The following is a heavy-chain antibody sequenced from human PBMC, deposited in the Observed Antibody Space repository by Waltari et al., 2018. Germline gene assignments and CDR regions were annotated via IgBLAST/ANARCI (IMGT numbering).Heavy chain of an antibody. Sequence: QVLLLQSGAEVQKPGASVKVSCNVSGSSLSDLAIHTWRQSPGKGLEWMGGLDPETEEKFYSQSFQGRITMTEDTSTDTAYMELSSLRSEDTAVYYCATAPLYDSRGYYKHYFDFWGQGTLVTVSS. CDR2: LDPETEEK. D-gene: IGHD3-22*01. J-gene: IGHJ4*02. CDR1: GSSLSDLA. V-gene: IGHV1-24*01. CDR3: ATAPLYDSRGYYKHYFDF.